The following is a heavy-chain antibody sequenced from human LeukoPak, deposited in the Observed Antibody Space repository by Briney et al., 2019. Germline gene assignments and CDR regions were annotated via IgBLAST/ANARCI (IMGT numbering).Heavy chain of an antibody. CDR2: IYYSGST. V-gene: IGHV4-39*07. D-gene: IGHD4-17*01. Sequence: PSETLSLTCTVSGGSISSSSYYWGWIRQPPGKGLEWIGSIYYSGSTYYNPSLKSRVTISVDTSKNQFSLKLSSVTAADTAVYYCARDYGDYSGYKPGYFDLWGRGTLVTVSS. CDR1: GGSISSSSYY. J-gene: IGHJ2*01. CDR3: ARDYGDYSGYKPGYFDL.